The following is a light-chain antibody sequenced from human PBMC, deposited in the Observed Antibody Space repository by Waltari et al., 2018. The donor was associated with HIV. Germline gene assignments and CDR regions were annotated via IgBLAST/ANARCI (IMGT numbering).Light chain of an antibody. J-gene: IGKJ4*01. V-gene: IGKV1-39*01. Sequence: DIQMTQSPSSLSAYVGDSVAITCRASQSISNYLNWYQQKPGKAPKLLIYASSTLQSGVPSGFSGSGSGTDFTLTINSLQPEDFATYYCQQSYTFPTFGGGTKVEIK. CDR1: QSISNY. CDR2: ASS. CDR3: QQSYTFPT.